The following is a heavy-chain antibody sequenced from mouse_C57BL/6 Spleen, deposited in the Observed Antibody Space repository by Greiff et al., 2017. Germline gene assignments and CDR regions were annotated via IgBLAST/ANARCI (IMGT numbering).Heavy chain of an antibody. CDR3: ARKAFPTDWYFDV. Sequence: QVQLQQPGAELVMPGASGKLSCKASGYTFTSYWMHGVKQRPGKGLEWIGEFDPSDSYTNYNQKFKGKSTLTVDKSSSTAYMQLSSRTSEDSAVYYCARKAFPTDWYFDVWGTGTTVTVSS. J-gene: IGHJ1*03. V-gene: IGHV1-69*01. CDR1: GYTFTSYW. CDR2: FDPSDSYT.